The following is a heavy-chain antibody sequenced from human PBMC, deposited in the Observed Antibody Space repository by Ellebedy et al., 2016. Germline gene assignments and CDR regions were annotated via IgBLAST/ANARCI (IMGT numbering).Heavy chain of an antibody. CDR1: RFTFSSFW. Sequence: GGSLRLSCAASRFTFSSFWMSWVRQAPGKGLEWVAMIHQDGSEKYHVESVRGRFTISRDNARNSLYLQMNSLRAEDTAVYYCARETRLLRFGEPENTGWGQGTLVTVSS. D-gene: IGHD3-10*01. J-gene: IGHJ4*02. V-gene: IGHV3-7*01. CDR2: IHQDGSEK. CDR3: ARETRLLRFGEPENTG.